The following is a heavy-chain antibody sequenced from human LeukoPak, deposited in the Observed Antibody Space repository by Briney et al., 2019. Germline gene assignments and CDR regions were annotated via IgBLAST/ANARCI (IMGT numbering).Heavy chain of an antibody. CDR3: ASRDTIFGVVNDAFDI. Sequence: GASVKVSCKASGYTFTGYYMHWVRQAPGQGLEWMGWINPNSGGTNYAQNFQGRVTMTRDTSISTAYMELSRLRSDDTAVYYCASRDTIFGVVNDAFDIWGQGTMVTVSS. CDR2: INPNSGGT. V-gene: IGHV1-2*02. D-gene: IGHD3-3*01. J-gene: IGHJ3*02. CDR1: GYTFTGYY.